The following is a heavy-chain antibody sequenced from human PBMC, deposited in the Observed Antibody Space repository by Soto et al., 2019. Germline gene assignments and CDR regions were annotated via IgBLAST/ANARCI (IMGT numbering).Heavy chain of an antibody. J-gene: IGHJ4*02. Sequence: SVKVSCKASGGTFSSYAISWVRQAPGQGLEWMGGIIPIFGTANYAQKFQGRVTITADESTSTAYMELSSLRSEDTAVYYCARVRPLSQVYVKYRSGWSYFDYWGQGTLVTVSS. CDR3: ARVRPLSQVYVKYRSGWSYFDY. D-gene: IGHD6-19*01. CDR1: GGTFSSYA. V-gene: IGHV1-69*13. CDR2: IIPIFGTA.